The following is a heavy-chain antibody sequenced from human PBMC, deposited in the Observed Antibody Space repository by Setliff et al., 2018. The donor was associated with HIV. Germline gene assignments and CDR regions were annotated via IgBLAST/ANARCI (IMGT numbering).Heavy chain of an antibody. J-gene: IGHJ4*02. CDR2: ITYSETT. CDR3: ARQMGSGSYDTGYYFDS. CDR1: TVSITTTSDS. D-gene: IGHD1-26*01. Sequence: SETLSLTCNVSTVSITTTSDSWAWIRQPPGKGLEWIGSISFSPGTGLEWIVGITYSETTSYNPTLNGRVTMSVDTSKNQFSLDLSSVTAADTAVYFCARQMGSGSYDTGYYFDSWGQGTPVPVSS. V-gene: IGHV4-39*01.